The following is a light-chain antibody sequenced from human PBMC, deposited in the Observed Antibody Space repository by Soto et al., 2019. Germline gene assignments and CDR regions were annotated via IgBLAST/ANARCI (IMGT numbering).Light chain of an antibody. J-gene: IGLJ3*02. CDR1: SSNIGNDY. V-gene: IGLV1-51*02. Sequence: QSVLTQPPSVSAAPGQKVTISCSGSSSNIGNDYVSWYQQLPDTAPKLLIYANDKRPSGIPDRFSGSKSGTSATLGITGLQTGDEADYYCGTWDSSLSAGVFGGGTKLT. CDR2: AND. CDR3: GTWDSSLSAGV.